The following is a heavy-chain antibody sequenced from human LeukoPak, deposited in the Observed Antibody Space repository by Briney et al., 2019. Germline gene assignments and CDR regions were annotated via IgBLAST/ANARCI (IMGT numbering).Heavy chain of an antibody. CDR2: ISWNSGSI. D-gene: IGHD4-23*01. V-gene: IGHV3-9*01. CDR1: GFTFDDYA. Sequence: PGGSLRLSCAASGFTFDDYAMHWVWQAPGKGLEWVSGISWNSGSIGYADSVKGRFTISRDNAKNSLYLQMNSLRAEDTALYYCAKDKGWVVTPSGAFDIWGQGTMVTVSS. J-gene: IGHJ3*02. CDR3: AKDKGWVVTPSGAFDI.